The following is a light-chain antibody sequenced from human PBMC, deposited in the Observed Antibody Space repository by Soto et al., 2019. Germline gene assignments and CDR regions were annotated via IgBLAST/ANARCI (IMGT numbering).Light chain of an antibody. CDR3: QHYANWPLT. Sequence: EIVVTQSPATLSASPGERVTLSCRASQFVSRRLAWYQQRPGQVPRLLIYDASTRATGTPARFSGSGSGTDFTLTINSLQSEDFAVYYCQHYANWPLTFGGGTKVDIK. V-gene: IGKV3-15*01. CDR2: DAS. J-gene: IGKJ4*01. CDR1: QFVSRR.